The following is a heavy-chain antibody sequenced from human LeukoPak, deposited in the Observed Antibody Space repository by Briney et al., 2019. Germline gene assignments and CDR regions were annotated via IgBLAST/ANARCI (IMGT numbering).Heavy chain of an antibody. CDR2: INPNSGGT. CDR1: GYTFTGYY. V-gene: IGHV1-2*02. J-gene: IGHJ4*02. CDR3: ARDYYDFWSGSFDY. D-gene: IGHD3-3*01. Sequence: GASVKVSCKASGYTFTGYYMHWVRQAPGQGLEWMGWINPNSGGTNYAQKFQDRVTMTRDTSISTAYMELSRLRSDDTAVYYCARDYYDFWSGSFDYWGQGTLVTVSS.